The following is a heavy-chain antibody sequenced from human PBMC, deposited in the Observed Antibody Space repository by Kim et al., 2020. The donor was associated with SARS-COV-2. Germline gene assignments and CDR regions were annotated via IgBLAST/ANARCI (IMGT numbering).Heavy chain of an antibody. V-gene: IGHV3-30*18. CDR1: GFTFSSYG. Sequence: GGSLRLSCAASGFTFSSYGMHWVRQAPGKGLEWVAVISYDGSNKYYADSVKGRFTISRDNSKNTLYLQMNSLRAEDTAVYYCAKENRGQPYYYYYGMDVWGQGTTVTVSS. CDR2: ISYDGSNK. D-gene: IGHD3-10*01. J-gene: IGHJ6*02. CDR3: AKENRGQPYYYYYGMDV.